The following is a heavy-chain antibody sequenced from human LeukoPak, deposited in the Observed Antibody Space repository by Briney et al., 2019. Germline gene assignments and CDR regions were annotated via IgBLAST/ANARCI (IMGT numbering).Heavy chain of an antibody. J-gene: IGHJ4*02. V-gene: IGHV4-39*01. CDR3: ARLGSYDFWSGYLNQYYFDY. Sequence: PSETLSLTCTVSGGSISSSSYYWGWIRQPPGTGLEWIGSIYYSGSTYYNPSLKSRVTISVDTSKNQFSLKLSSVTAADTAVCYCARLGSYDFWSGYLNQYYFDYWGQGTLVTVSS. CDR2: IYYSGST. D-gene: IGHD3-3*01. CDR1: GGSISSSSYY.